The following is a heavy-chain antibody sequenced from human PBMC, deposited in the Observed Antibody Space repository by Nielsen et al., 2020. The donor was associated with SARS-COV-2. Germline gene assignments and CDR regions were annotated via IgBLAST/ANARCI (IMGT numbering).Heavy chain of an antibody. CDR3: AKSPIAVAGTFSFDY. CDR2: ISGSGGST. J-gene: IGHJ4*02. CDR1: GFTFSSYA. D-gene: IGHD6-19*01. Sequence: GESLKISCAASGFTFSSYAMSWVRQAPGKGLEWVSAISGSGGSTYYADSVKGRFTISRDNSKNTLYLQMNSLRAEDTAVYYCAKSPIAVAGTFSFDYWGQGTLVTVSS. V-gene: IGHV3-23*01.